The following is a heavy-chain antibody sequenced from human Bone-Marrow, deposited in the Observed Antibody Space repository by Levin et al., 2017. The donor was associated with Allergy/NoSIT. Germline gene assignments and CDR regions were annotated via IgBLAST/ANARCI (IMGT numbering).Heavy chain of an antibody. CDR1: GFSFISFY. CDR3: ARRRISDNWYFDL. D-gene: IGHD6-13*01. J-gene: IGHJ2*01. V-gene: IGHV5-51*01. Sequence: GESLKISCRGSGFSFISFYIGWVRQMPGKGLEWMGIIYPGDSKTTYGPSFQGQVTISADKSLSTAYLQWNSLKPSATAMYYCARRRISDNWYFDLWGRGTQVTVSS. CDR2: IYPGDSKT.